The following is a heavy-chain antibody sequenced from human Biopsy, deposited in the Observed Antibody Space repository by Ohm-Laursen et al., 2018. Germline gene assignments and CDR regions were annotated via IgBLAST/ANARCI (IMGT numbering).Heavy chain of an antibody. CDR2: ISATSSHI. V-gene: IGHV3-21*01. CDR3: ARDSSRRAREGGMDV. D-gene: IGHD6-6*01. J-gene: IGHJ6*02. CDR1: GFSASSYD. Sequence: LSLTCAASGFSASSYDMNWVRQAPGQGLEWISYISATSSHIYDADSVRGRFTVARDIAKNSLYVQLNSLRVEDTAVYYCARDSSRRAREGGMDVWGQGTTVTVSS.